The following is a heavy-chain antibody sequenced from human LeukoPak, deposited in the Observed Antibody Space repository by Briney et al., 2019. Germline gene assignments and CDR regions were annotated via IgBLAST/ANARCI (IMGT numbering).Heavy chain of an antibody. Sequence: GASVKVSCKASGYTFTSYGVSWVRQAPGQGLEWMAWISAYDGHTKFEQKHQDRVTMTTDTSTNTAYMELKSLRSDDTAIYYCARACRANCKEGFDYWGQGTLVTVST. CDR1: GYTFTSYG. V-gene: IGHV1-18*01. CDR3: ARACRANCKEGFDY. D-gene: IGHD1-1*01. CDR2: ISAYDGHT. J-gene: IGHJ4*02.